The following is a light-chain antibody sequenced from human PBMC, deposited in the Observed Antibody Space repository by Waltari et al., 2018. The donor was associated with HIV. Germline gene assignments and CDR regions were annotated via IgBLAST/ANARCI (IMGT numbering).Light chain of an antibody. CDR1: QTVNTY. CDR2: QAS. J-gene: IGKJ1*01. CDR3: QQYNSYFRT. Sequence: DIQMTQSPSTLSASIGDVLTITCRASQTVNTYLAWYQQKSGKAPKLLIYQASTLNTAVPSRFAASASGTDFTLTISGLQPDDFATYYCQQYNSYFRTFGQGTRV. V-gene: IGKV1-5*03.